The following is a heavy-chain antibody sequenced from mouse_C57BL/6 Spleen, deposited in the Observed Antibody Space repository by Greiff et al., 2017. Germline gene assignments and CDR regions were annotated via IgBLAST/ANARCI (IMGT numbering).Heavy chain of an antibody. Sequence: LQQSGAELVRPGASVKMSCKASGYTFTSYNMHWVKQTPRQGLEWIGAIYPGNGDTSYNQKFKGKATLTVDKSSSTAYMQLSSLTSEDSAVYFCTRCGDYYAFDYAMDYWGQGTSVTVSS. CDR3: TRCGDYYAFDYAMDY. J-gene: IGHJ4*01. D-gene: IGHD1-1*01. CDR1: GYTFTSYN. V-gene: IGHV1-12*01. CDR2: IYPGNGDT.